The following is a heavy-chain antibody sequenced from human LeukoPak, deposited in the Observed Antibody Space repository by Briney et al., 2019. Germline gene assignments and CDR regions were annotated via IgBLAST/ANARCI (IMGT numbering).Heavy chain of an antibody. V-gene: IGHV1-2*02. Sequence: GASVKVSCKAYGYTFTGYYMHWVRQAPGQGLEWMGWINPNSGGTNYAQKFQGRVTMTRDTSISTAYMELSRLRSDDTAVYYCARDRNYGSGSYFWFDPWGQGTLVTVSS. CDR1: GYTFTGYY. D-gene: IGHD3-10*01. CDR2: INPNSGGT. J-gene: IGHJ5*02. CDR3: ARDRNYGSGSYFWFDP.